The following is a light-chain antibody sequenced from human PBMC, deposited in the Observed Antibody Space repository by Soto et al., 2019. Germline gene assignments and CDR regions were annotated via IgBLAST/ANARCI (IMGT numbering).Light chain of an antibody. CDR2: DAS. Sequence: EIVVTQSRATLSLSPGERATLSCRASQSVCSYLAWYQQTPGQAPRLLIYDASNRETGIPARFSGSGSGTECTLTISSLQSEDVEVDYCQQYHKWTITFGQGTRLEIK. CDR1: QSVCSY. CDR3: QQYHKWTIT. J-gene: IGKJ5*01. V-gene: IGKV3-11*01.